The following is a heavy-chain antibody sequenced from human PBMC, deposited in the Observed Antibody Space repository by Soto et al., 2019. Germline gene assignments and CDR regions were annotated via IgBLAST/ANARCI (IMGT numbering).Heavy chain of an antibody. J-gene: IGHJ4*02. Sequence: ASVKVSCKASGYTFTSYGISWVRQAPGQGLEWMGWISAYNGNTNYAQKLQGRVTMTTDTSTSTAYMELRSLRSDDTAVYYCARAGWGQQLAPTNYWGQGTLVTVSS. D-gene: IGHD6-13*01. CDR3: ARAGWGQQLAPTNY. CDR2: ISAYNGNT. CDR1: GYTFTSYG. V-gene: IGHV1-18*01.